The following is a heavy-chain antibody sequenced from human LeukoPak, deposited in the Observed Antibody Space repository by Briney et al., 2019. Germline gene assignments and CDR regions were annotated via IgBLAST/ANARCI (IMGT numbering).Heavy chain of an antibody. Sequence: SSVKVSCKASGGTFTSYAISWVRQAPGQGREWMGGIIPIFGTANYAHKFQGRDTINPDESTSTAYMELSSLRSEDTAVYYCAREGRCFYQLLCGWFDPWGPGTLVTVSS. CDR3: AREGRCFYQLLCGWFDP. V-gene: IGHV1-69*01. CDR1: GGTFTSYA. CDR2: IIPIFGTA. J-gene: IGHJ5*02. D-gene: IGHD2-2*01.